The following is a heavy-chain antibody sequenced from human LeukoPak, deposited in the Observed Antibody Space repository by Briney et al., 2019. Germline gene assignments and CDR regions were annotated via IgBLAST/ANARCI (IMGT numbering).Heavy chain of an antibody. CDR2: IYYSGST. Sequence: SETLSLTCTVSGGSISSGGYYWSWIRQRPGKGLEWIGYIYYSGSTYYNPSLKSRVTISVDTSKNQFSLKLSSVTAADTAVYYCARDHLQDARYGMDVWGQGTTVTVSS. CDR3: ARDHLQDARYGMDV. D-gene: IGHD2-2*01. V-gene: IGHV4-31*03. CDR1: GGSISSGGYY. J-gene: IGHJ6*02.